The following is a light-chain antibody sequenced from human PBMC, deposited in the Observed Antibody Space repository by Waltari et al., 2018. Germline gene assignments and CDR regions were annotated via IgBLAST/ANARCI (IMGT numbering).Light chain of an antibody. J-gene: IGKJ1*01. CDR3: QQYNDYSTWT. V-gene: IGKV1-5*03. Sequence: DIQMTQSPSTLSASVGDRVTITCRASQSISNWLAWYQQKPGKAPKILIYGASSLESGVPSRFSGSGSGTEFTLTISRLQPDDFATYYCQQYNDYSTWTFGQGTKVEIK. CDR2: GAS. CDR1: QSISNW.